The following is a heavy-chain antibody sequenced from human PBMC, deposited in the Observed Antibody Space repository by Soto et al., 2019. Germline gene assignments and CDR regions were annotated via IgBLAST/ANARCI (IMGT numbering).Heavy chain of an antibody. CDR1: GFTLSSCW. D-gene: IGHD6-13*01. V-gene: IGHV3-74*01. CDR3: ARAAAGTFDY. CDR2: INSDGSST. Sequence: PGVSMRLSCAACGFTLSSCWMHWVRQAPGKGLVWVSRINSDGSSTSYADSVKGRFTISRDSAKNTLYLQMNSLRAEDTAVYYCARAAAGTFDYWGQGTLVTVSS. J-gene: IGHJ4*02.